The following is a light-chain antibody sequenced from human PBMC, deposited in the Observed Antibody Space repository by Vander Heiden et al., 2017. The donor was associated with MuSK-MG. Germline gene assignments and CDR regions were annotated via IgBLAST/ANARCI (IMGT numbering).Light chain of an antibody. V-gene: IGKV1-33*01. J-gene: IGKJ5*01. Sequence: DIQMTKSPSSLSASVGDRVTITCQASQDISNYLNWYQQKPGKAPKLLIYDASNLETGVPSRFSGSGSGTDFTFTISSLKPEDIATYYCQQDYNLPHTFGQGTRLEIK. CDR1: QDISNY. CDR2: DAS. CDR3: QQDYNLPHT.